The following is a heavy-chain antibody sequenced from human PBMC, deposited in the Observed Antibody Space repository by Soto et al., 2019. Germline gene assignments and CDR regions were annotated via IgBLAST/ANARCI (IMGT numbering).Heavy chain of an antibody. Sequence: GASVKVSCKASGGTFSSYAISCVRQAPGQGLEWMGGIIPIFGTANYAQKFQGRVTITADESTNTAYMELSSLRSEDTAVYYCARDSSGSYGRDYYYGMDVWGQGTTVTVSS. D-gene: IGHD1-26*01. CDR2: IIPIFGTA. J-gene: IGHJ6*02. CDR3: ARDSSGSYGRDYYYGMDV. V-gene: IGHV1-69*13. CDR1: GGTFSSYA.